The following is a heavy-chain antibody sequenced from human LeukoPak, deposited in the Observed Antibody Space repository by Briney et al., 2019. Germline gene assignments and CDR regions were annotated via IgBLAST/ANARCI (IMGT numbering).Heavy chain of an antibody. V-gene: IGHV3-23*01. D-gene: IGHD3-10*01. J-gene: IGHJ6*03. CDR1: GFTFSSYA. CDR3: AKDLGQIINYGSGSYYKRAFGYDYYYMDV. Sequence: GGSLRLSCAASGFTFSSYAMSWVRQAPGKGLEWVSAISGSGGSTYYADSVKGRFTISRDNSKNTLYLQMNSLRAEDTAVYYCAKDLGQIINYGSGSYYKRAFGYDYYYMDVWGKGTTVTVSS. CDR2: ISGSGGST.